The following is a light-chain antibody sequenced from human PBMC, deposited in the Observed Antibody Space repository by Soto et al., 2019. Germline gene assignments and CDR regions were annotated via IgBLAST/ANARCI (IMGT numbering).Light chain of an antibody. CDR2: GAT. Sequence: IVMTQSPATLSVSPGERATLSCRASQSVYSNLAWYQQKPGQAPRLLIYGATTRATGISARFSGSGSGTEFTLTISSLQTEDFAIYYCQQYFNWPRTFGQGTKVDIK. V-gene: IGKV3-15*01. CDR1: QSVYSN. J-gene: IGKJ1*01. CDR3: QQYFNWPRT.